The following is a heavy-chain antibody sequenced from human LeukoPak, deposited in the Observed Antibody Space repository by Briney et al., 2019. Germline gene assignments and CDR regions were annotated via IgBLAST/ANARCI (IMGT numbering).Heavy chain of an antibody. CDR2: ISGRGTYI. V-gene: IGHV3-21*01. CDR1: GFTFNSYT. CDR3: AHGPSHSPSYDP. J-gene: IGHJ5*02. Sequence: GGSLRLSCAASGFTFNSYTMNWVRQAPGKGLEWVSSISGRGTYIYYADSVKGRFTISRDNANNSLFLQMNSLRPDDTAVYYCAHGPSHSPSYDPWGQGTLVTVSS.